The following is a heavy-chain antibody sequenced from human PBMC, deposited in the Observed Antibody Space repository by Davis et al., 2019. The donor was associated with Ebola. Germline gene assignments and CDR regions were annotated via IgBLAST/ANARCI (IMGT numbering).Heavy chain of an antibody. V-gene: IGHV3-53*01. CDR3: ARGGDASRVSRSAFDF. D-gene: IGHD3-16*01. CDR1: GFTVSSTY. J-gene: IGHJ4*02. CDR2: ISGGGTT. Sequence: GESLKISCAASGFTVSSTYMSWVRQAPGERLEYVSVISGGGTTNYTDSVRGRFTISRDKPRNTLYLQMNSLRVEDTAIYYCARGGDASRVSRSAFDFWGQGTLVTVSS.